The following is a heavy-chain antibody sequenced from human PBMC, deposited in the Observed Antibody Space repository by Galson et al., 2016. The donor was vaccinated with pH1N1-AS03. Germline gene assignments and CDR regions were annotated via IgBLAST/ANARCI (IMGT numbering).Heavy chain of an antibody. CDR3: ARGGFPWPLDY. Sequence: SLRLSCAASGFSFPNCAMNWVRQAPGKGLEWVSFISDSGSHIKSADSVKGRFTISRDNAQNSVFLQLNILRVEDTALYYCARGGFPWPLDYWGQGTLVTVSS. V-gene: IGHV3-21*01. CDR2: ISDSGSHI. D-gene: IGHD3-3*01. CDR1: GFSFPNCA. J-gene: IGHJ4*02.